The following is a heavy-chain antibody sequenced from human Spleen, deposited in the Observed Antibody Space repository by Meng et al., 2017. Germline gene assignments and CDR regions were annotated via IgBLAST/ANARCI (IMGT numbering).Heavy chain of an antibody. Sequence: QVQLVQSGAEVKKPGASVKVSCKASGYTFTMYSMHWVRQAPGQRLEWMGWINGGNGNTKYSQKFQDRITITRDTSASTASMELSSLRSEDTAVYYCARDRVGYQLAWFDPWGQGTLVTVS. V-gene: IGHV1-3*01. CDR3: ARDRVGYQLAWFDP. J-gene: IGHJ5*02. CDR2: INGGNGNT. CDR1: GYTFTMYS. D-gene: IGHD2-2*01.